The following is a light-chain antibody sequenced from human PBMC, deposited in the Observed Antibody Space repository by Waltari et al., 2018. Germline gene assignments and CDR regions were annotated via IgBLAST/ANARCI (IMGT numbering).Light chain of an antibody. V-gene: IGKV1-9*01. CDR1: QGIRDY. J-gene: IGKJ4*01. CDR2: AAS. Sequence: DIQLTQSPSFLSASVGDRVTITCRASQGIRDYLAWFQQQAGKAPKLLIYAASTLQSGVPSRFSGSRSGTEFTLTISSLQPEDFATYYCQQLNSYPLTFGGGTKVEIK. CDR3: QQLNSYPLT.